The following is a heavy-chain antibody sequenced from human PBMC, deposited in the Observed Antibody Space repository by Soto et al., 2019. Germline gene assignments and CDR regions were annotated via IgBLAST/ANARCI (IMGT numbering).Heavy chain of an antibody. Sequence: QVQLVESGGGVVQPGRSLRLSCAASGFTFSSYAMHWVRQAPGKGLEWVAVISYDGSNKYYADSVKGRFTISRDNSKNTLYRQMNSLRAEDTAVYYCARSRYSNYPKLFRGRAVWVQGTTVTVSS. CDR1: GFTFSSYA. D-gene: IGHD4-4*01. CDR2: ISYDGSNK. V-gene: IGHV3-30-3*01. J-gene: IGHJ6*02. CDR3: ARSRYSNYPKLFRGRAV.